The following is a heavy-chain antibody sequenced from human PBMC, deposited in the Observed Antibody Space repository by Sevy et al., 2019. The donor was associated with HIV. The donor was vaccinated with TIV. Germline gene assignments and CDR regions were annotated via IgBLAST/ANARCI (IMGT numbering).Heavy chain of an antibody. CDR2: IYYSGIT. V-gene: IGHV4-59*01. Sequence: SETLSLTCTVSGDSISSSYWSWIRQPPGKGLEWIGYIYYSGITNYNPSIKSRVTISREMSKNQFSLKLSSVTAADTAVYYCARGSQYYYYAMDVWGQGTTVTVSS. J-gene: IGHJ6*02. CDR3: ARGSQYYYYAMDV. CDR1: GDSISSSY.